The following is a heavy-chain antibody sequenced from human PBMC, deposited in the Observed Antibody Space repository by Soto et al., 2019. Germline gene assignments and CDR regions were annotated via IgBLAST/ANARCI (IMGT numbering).Heavy chain of an antibody. Sequence: PGESLKISCKGSGYSFTSYWIGWVRQMPGKGLEWMGIIYPGDSDTRYSPSFQGQVTISADKSISTAYLQWSSLKASDTAMYYCARHLPFLGGFGESRRYYYYYYGMDVWGQGTTVTVSS. CDR2: IYPGDSDT. CDR3: ARHLPFLGGFGESRRYYYYYYGMDV. D-gene: IGHD3-10*01. CDR1: GYSFTSYW. V-gene: IGHV5-51*01. J-gene: IGHJ6*02.